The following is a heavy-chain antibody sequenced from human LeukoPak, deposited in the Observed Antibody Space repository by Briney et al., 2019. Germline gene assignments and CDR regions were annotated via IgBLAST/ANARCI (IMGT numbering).Heavy chain of an antibody. V-gene: IGHV4-39*01. CDR1: GGSISSSSYY. CDR2: IYYSGST. J-gene: IGHJ3*02. CDR3: ARHESVADAFDI. Sequence: SETLSLTCTVSGGSISSSSYYWGWIRQPPGKGPEWIGSIYYSGSTYYNPSLKSRVTISVDTSKNQFSLKLSSVTAADTAVYYCARHESVADAFDIWGQGTMVTVSS. D-gene: IGHD2-21*01.